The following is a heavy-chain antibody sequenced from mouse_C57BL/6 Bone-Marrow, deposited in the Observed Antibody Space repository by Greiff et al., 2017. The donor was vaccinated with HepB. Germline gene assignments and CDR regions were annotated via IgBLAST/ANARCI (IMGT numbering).Heavy chain of an antibody. V-gene: IGHV2-2*01. CDR2: IWSGGST. J-gene: IGHJ4*01. CDR1: GFSLTSYG. CDR3: ARNPGKAMDY. Sequence: QVQLQQSGPGLVQPSQSLSITCTVSGFSLTSYGVHWVRQSPGKGLEWLGVIWSGGSTDYNAAFISRLSISKDNSKSQVFFKMNSLQADDTAIYYCARNPGKAMDYWGQGTSVTVSS.